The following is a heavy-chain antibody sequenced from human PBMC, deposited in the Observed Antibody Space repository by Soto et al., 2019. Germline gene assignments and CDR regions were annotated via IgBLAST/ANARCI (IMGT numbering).Heavy chain of an antibody. CDR2: ISSLGNDK. CDR3: AKDRDIRAAGYNFDY. J-gene: IGHJ4*02. V-gene: IGHV3-30*18. D-gene: IGHD6-13*01. CDR1: AFTFNNFA. Sequence: GGSLRLSCAASAFTFNNFAMHWVRQAPGKGLEWVAVISSLGNDKYYADSVKGRFTISRDNSKNTLYLQMNSLRAEDTAVYYCAKDRDIRAAGYNFDYWGQGTLVTVSS.